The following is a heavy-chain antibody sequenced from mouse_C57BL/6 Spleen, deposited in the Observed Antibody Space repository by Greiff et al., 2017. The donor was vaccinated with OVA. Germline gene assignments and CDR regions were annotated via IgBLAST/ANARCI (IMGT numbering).Heavy chain of an antibody. Sequence: VQLQQSGAELVKPGASVKLSCKASGYTFTSYWMQWVKQRPGQGLEWIGEIDPSDSYTNYNQKFKGKATLTVDTSSSTAYMQLSSLTSEDSAVYYCARSFITTVVAVDYWGQGTTLTVSS. D-gene: IGHD1-1*01. CDR3: ARSFITTVVAVDY. CDR2: IDPSDSYT. V-gene: IGHV1-50*01. J-gene: IGHJ2*01. CDR1: GYTFTSYW.